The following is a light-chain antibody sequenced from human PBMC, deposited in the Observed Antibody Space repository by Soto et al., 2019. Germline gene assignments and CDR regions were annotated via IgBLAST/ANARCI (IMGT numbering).Light chain of an antibody. CDR1: QSVSDN. CDR2: GPS. J-gene: IGKJ4*01. V-gene: IGKV3-20*01. Sequence: LSHSPGAVSLTQRERATLSCRASQSVSDNVAWYHQKPGQAPRLLIYGPSTRASGVPPRFSGSGYGRDFTLTISRLEPEDFAVYYCQQYGSSPPTFGGGTK. CDR3: QQYGSSPPT.